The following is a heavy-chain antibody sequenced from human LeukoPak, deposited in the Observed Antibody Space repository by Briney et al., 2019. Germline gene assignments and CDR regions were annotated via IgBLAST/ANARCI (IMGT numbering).Heavy chain of an antibody. CDR3: ARANYYDTSGFDY. D-gene: IGHD3-22*01. J-gene: IGHJ4*02. CDR2: IRSDGSDK. V-gene: IGHV3-30*02. Sequence: QPGGSLRLSCAASGFTFSGYDMHWVRQAPGKGLEWVALIRSDGSDKYYADSVKGRFTISRDNSKNTVFLQMNSLRAEDTAVYYCARANYYDTSGFDYWGQGTLVTVSS. CDR1: GFTFSGYD.